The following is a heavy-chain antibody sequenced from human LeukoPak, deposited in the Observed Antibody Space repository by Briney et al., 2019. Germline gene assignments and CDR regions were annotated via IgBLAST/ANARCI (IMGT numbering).Heavy chain of an antibody. V-gene: IGHV3-7*05. D-gene: IGHD3-10*01. CDR1: GFTFGDYA. CDR2: IQQEENEK. J-gene: IGHJ4*02. CDR3: ATGGHYYGD. Sequence: PGRSLRLSCIASGFTFGDYAMDWVRQAPGKGLEWVANIQQEENEKDYLDSVKGRFTISRDNGKNSLYLQMNSLRAEDTAVYYCATGGHYYGDWGQGTLVTVSS.